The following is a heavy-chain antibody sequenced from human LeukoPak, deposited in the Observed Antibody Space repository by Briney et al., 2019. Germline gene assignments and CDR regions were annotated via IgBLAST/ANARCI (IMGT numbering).Heavy chain of an antibody. CDR3: ARVKTMIIVVSLFDY. D-gene: IGHD3-22*01. J-gene: IGHJ4*02. CDR2: INTNSGGT. Sequence: ASMKVSCKASGYIFTGYYMHWVRQAPGQGLEWMGWINTNSGGTNEAQKFQDRVTMTRDTSISTAYMELSRLRSDDTAVYYCARVKTMIIVVSLFDYWGQGTLVTVSS. CDR1: GYIFTGYY. V-gene: IGHV1-2*02.